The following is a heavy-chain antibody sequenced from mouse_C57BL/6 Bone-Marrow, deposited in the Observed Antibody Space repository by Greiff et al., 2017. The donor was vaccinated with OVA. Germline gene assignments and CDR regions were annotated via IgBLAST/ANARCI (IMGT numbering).Heavy chain of an antibody. CDR2: ISYDGSN. Sequence: EVKLVESGPGLVKPSQSLSLTCSVTGYSITSGYYWNWIRQFPGNKLEWMGYISYDGSNNYNPSLKNRISITRDTSKNQFFLKLNSVTTEDTATYYCARDLGNPYYFDYWGQGTTLTVSS. CDR1: GYSITSGYY. J-gene: IGHJ2*01. CDR3: ARDLGNPYYFDY. D-gene: IGHD2-1*01. V-gene: IGHV3-6*01.